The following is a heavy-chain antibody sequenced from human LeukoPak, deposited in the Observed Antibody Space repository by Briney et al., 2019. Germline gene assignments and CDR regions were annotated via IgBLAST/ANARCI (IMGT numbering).Heavy chain of an antibody. Sequence: GGSLRLSCAASGFTFNDYGMSWVRQAPGKGLEWVSGINWNGGRTGYADSMKGRFIISRDNAKNSLYLQVNSLRAEDTAVYYCARAPYSGSHSPWGQGTLVTVSS. CDR2: INWNGGRT. J-gene: IGHJ5*02. CDR3: ARAPYSGSHSP. CDR1: GFTFNDYG. D-gene: IGHD1-26*01. V-gene: IGHV3-20*04.